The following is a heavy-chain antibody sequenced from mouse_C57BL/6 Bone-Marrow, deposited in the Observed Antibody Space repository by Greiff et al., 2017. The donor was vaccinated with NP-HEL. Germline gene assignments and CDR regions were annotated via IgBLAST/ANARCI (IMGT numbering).Heavy chain of an antibody. CDR3: TRDRGWLPWVDY. Sequence: EVMLVESGEGLVKPGGSLKLSCAASGFTFSSYAMSWVRQTPEKRLEWVAYISSGGDYIYYADTVKGRFTISRDNARNTLYLQMSSLKSEDTAMYYCTRDRGWLPWVDYWGQGTSVTVSS. J-gene: IGHJ4*01. CDR1: GFTFSSYA. CDR2: ISSGGDYI. D-gene: IGHD2-3*01. V-gene: IGHV5-9-1*02.